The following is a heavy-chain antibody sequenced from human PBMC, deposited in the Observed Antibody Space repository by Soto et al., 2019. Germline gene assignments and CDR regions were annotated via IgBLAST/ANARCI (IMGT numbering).Heavy chain of an antibody. CDR1: GFAFRSYN. Sequence: EVQLVESGGGLVKPGGSLTLSCAGSGFAFRSYNMNWVRQPPGKGLEWVASISSGSSNIYYADSVKDRFTISRDNAKDSLYLQMDSLRAEDSAVYYCASATVVAGTFDFWGQGTLLTVSS. CDR2: ISSGSSNI. CDR3: ASATVVAGTFDF. V-gene: IGHV3-21*01. J-gene: IGHJ4*02. D-gene: IGHD2-15*01.